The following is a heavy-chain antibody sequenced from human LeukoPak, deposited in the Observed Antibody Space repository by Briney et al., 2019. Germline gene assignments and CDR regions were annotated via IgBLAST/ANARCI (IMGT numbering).Heavy chain of an antibody. V-gene: IGHV3-11*04. J-gene: IGHJ4*02. D-gene: IGHD5-24*01. CDR3: ARQNWEEMATITDY. Sequence: GGSLRLSCAASGFTFSDYYMSWIRRAPGKGLEWVSYISSSGSTIYYADSVKGRFTISRDNAKNSLYLQMNSLRAEDTAVYYCARQNWEEMATITDYWGQGTLVTVSS. CDR1: GFTFSDYY. CDR2: ISSSGSTI.